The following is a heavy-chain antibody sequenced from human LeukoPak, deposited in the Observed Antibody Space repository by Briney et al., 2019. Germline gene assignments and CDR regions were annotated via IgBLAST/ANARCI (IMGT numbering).Heavy chain of an antibody. CDR3: AKDKEYQLLFDY. J-gene: IGHJ4*02. V-gene: IGHV3-23*01. CDR1: GFTFSDYY. Sequence: PGGSLRLSCAASGFTFSDYYMSWVRQAPGKGLEWVSAISGSGGSTYYADSVKGRFTISRDNSKNTLYLQMNSLRAEDTAVYYCAKDKEYQLLFDYWGQGTLVTVSS. D-gene: IGHD2-2*01. CDR2: ISGSGGST.